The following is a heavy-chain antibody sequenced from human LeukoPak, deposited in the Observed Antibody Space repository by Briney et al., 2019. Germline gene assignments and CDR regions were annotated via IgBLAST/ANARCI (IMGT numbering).Heavy chain of an antibody. Sequence: SVKVACKASGGTFSSYAISWVRQAPGQGLEWMGGIIPIFGTANYAQKFQGRVTITADKSTSTAYMELSSLRSEDTDVYYCALLYSSEDDYWGQGTLVTASS. CDR3: ALLYSSEDDY. CDR1: GGTFSSYA. J-gene: IGHJ4*02. D-gene: IGHD6-25*01. V-gene: IGHV1-69*06. CDR2: IIPIFGTA.